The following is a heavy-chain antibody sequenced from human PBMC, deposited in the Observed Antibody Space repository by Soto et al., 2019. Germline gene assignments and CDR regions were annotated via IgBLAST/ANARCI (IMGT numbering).Heavy chain of an antibody. Sequence: QVHLVQSGAEVKKPGASVKVSCKGSGYAFTTYGITWVRQAPGQGLEWMGWISAHNGNTNYEQKRQGRGTVTRDTSTSTAYMELRSLRSDVKAVYYCARGRYGDYWGQGALVTVSS. CDR2: ISAHNGNT. V-gene: IGHV1-18*01. CDR3: ARGRYGDY. J-gene: IGHJ4*02. D-gene: IGHD1-1*01. CDR1: GYAFTTYG.